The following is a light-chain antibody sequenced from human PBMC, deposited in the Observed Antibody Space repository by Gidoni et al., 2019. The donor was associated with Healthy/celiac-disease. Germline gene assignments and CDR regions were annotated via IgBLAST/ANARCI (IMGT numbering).Light chain of an antibody. J-gene: IGLJ2*01. CDR2: EVS. CDR1: SREVGGYNY. V-gene: IGLV2-14*01. CDR3: SSYTSSSPLV. Sequence: QSALTQPASVSGSPGQAIPISCTGTSREVGGYNYVSWYQQPPGKAPNLLISEVSQRPSGVANRFSGSKSGNTASLTISWRQAEDEADYYFSSYTSSSPLVFGGGPKLTVL.